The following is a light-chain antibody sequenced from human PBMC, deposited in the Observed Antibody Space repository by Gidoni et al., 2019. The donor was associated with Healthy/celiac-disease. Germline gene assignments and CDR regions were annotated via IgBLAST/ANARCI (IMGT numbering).Light chain of an antibody. V-gene: IGKV4-1*01. CDR3: QQYYSTPPYT. CDR1: QIVLYSSNNKNY. Sequence: VMTQYPASLAVSLGERATINCKSSQIVLYSSNNKNYLACYQQKPGQPPNLLIYWASTRESGVPDRVIGSWSWTDFTLPIISLQADDGAVYYCQQYYSTPPYTFGQGTKLEIK. J-gene: IGKJ2*01. CDR2: WAS.